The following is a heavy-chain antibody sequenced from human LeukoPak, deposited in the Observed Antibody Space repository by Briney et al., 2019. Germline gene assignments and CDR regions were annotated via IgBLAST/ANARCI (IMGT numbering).Heavy chain of an antibody. D-gene: IGHD2-8*01. J-gene: IGHJ2*01. Sequence: QPGGSLRLSCAASGFTFSSYAMSWVRQVPGKGLEWVAAVSGSGGSTYYADSVKGRFTISRDNSKNTLYLQMNSLRAEDTAVYYCAKDVVQPYPWYFDLWGRGTLVTVSS. CDR1: GFTFSSYA. CDR2: VSGSGGST. V-gene: IGHV3-23*01. CDR3: AKDVVQPYPWYFDL.